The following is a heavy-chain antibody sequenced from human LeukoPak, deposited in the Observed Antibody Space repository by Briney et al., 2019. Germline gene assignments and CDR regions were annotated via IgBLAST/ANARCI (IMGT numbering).Heavy chain of an antibody. V-gene: IGHV4-4*02. CDR3: ATSSSGWYQDWFDP. J-gene: IGHJ5*02. D-gene: IGHD6-19*01. Sequence: SETLSLTCTVSGGSISSSNWRSWVRQPPGKGLEWIGEIYHSGSTNYDPSLKSRVTISVDKSKNQFSLKLSSVTAADTAVYYCATSSSGWYQDWFDPWGQGTLVTVSS. CDR1: GGSISSSNW. CDR2: IYHSGST.